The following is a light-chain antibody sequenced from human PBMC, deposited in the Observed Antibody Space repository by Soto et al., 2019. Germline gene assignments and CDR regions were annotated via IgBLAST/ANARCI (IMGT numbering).Light chain of an antibody. J-gene: IGLJ2*01. Sequence: QSALTQPASVSGSPGQSITISCTGASSDIGDYKFVSWYQHHPGIAPKLMIYEVSNRPSGVSDRFSGSKSGNTASLTISGLQAEDEADYYCSSYTSGSLLFGGGTKLTVL. V-gene: IGLV2-14*01. CDR2: EVS. CDR1: SSDIGDYKF. CDR3: SSYTSGSLL.